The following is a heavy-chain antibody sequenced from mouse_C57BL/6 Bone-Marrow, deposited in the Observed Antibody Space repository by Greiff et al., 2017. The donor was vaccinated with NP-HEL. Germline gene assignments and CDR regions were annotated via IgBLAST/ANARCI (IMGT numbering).Heavy chain of an antibody. V-gene: IGHV1-81*01. CDR1: GYTFTSYG. CDR3: ARTDDEGVMDY. J-gene: IGHJ4*01. Sequence: QVQLQQSGAELARPGASVKLSCKASGYTFTSYGISWVKQRTGQGLEWIGDIYPRSGDTYYNEKFKGKATLTADKSSSTAYMELRSLTSEDSAVYFCARTDDEGVMDYWGQGTSVTVAS. D-gene: IGHD2-3*01. CDR2: IYPRSGDT.